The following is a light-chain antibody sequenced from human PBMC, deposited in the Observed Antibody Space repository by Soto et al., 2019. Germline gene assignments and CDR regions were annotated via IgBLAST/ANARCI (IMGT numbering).Light chain of an antibody. V-gene: IGKV1-5*01. CDR3: QQEESSWT. Sequence: DIQMTQSPSTLSASVEDRVTITCRASQSVYVWLSWYQQKPGKAPKLLIYDAYYLESGVSSRFSGSGFGTQFTLTISGLLPDDFATYYCQQEESSWTFGQGTNVEV. CDR1: QSVYVW. J-gene: IGKJ1*01. CDR2: DAY.